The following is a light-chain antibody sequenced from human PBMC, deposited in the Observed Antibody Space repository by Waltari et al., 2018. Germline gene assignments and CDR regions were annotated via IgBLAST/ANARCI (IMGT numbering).Light chain of an antibody. J-gene: IGLJ2*01. Sequence: QSALTQPPSASGSPGQSVTLSCTGTSSDIGDYNFVSWYQQHPGKAPKLMIYEVSKQPSGVPDRFSGSKSGYTASLTVSGLQAEDEAEYYCSSYGGRNNLIFGGGTKLTVL. CDR1: SSDIGDYNF. V-gene: IGLV2-8*01. CDR3: SSYGGRNNLI. CDR2: EVS.